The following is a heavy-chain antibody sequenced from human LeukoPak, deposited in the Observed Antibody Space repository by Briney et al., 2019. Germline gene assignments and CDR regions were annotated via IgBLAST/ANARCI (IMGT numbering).Heavy chain of an antibody. J-gene: IGHJ6*02. D-gene: IGHD4-23*01. CDR2: ISTYNGNT. CDR1: DYTFTSYG. CDR3: AREVGIAVSSSTVDYYYNGMDV. Sequence: ASVKVSCKASDYTFTSYGISWVRQAPGQGLEWMGWISTYNGNTNFAQKLQGRVAMTTETSTSTAYMELRNLRSDDTAVYYCAREVGIAVSSSTVDYYYNGMDVWGQGTTVTVSS. V-gene: IGHV1-18*01.